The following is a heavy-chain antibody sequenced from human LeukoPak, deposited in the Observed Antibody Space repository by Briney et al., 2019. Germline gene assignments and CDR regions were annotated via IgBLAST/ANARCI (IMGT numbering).Heavy chain of an antibody. CDR3: ASPGVLGTHYFDY. D-gene: IGHD1-1*01. Sequence: GGSLRLSCAASGFTFSTYSMNWVRQAPGKGLEWVSSISSSSSYIYYADSVKGRFTISRDNAKNSLYLQMNSLRAEDTAVYYCASPGVLGTHYFDYWGQGTLVTVSS. J-gene: IGHJ4*02. V-gene: IGHV3-21*01. CDR1: GFTFSTYS. CDR2: ISSSSSYI.